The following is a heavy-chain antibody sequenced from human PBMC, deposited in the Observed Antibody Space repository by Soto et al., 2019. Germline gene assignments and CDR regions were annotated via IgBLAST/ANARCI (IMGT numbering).Heavy chain of an antibody. CDR3: ARDGLYSGGWYGELDY. V-gene: IGHV3-30-3*01. CDR1: GFTFNNYA. Sequence: GGSLRLSCVASGFTFNNYAMHWVRQAPGKGLEWVAVTSYDGSNKYYGDPVKGRFTISRDNVQNTLYLQMDSLKADDTAVYYCARDGLYSGGWYGELDYWGQGTLVTVSS. D-gene: IGHD6-19*01. CDR2: TSYDGSNK. J-gene: IGHJ4*02.